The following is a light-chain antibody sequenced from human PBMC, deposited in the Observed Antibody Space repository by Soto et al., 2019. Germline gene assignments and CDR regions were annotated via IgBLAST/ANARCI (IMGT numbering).Light chain of an antibody. CDR1: QSVRDF. V-gene: IGKV3-11*01. Sequence: EVVLTQSTATLSLSPGEGAALSCRASQSVRDFFAWYQQKPGQVPRLLIYEASRRPTGVPARFSGSGSGTDFSLVISSLEPEDFGVYYCQQRYNWPWTFGQGTKVDIK. CDR3: QQRYNWPWT. CDR2: EAS. J-gene: IGKJ1*01.